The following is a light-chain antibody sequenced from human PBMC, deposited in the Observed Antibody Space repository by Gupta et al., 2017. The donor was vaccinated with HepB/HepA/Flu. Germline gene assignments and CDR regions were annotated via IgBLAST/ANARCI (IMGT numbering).Light chain of an antibody. Sequence: QSALTQPASVSGSPGQSITISCTGTSSDVGSYNFVSWYQQHPGKAPKLMIYDVSNRPSGVSNRFSGSKSGNAAALTIAGLQAEDEADYYCSSDTTISTPWVFGGGTKLTVL. CDR2: DVS. CDR1: SSDVGSYNF. J-gene: IGLJ3*02. CDR3: SSDTTISTPWV. V-gene: IGLV2-14*03.